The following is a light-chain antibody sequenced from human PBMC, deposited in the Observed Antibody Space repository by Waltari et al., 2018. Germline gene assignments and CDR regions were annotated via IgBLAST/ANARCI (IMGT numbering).Light chain of an antibody. V-gene: IGLV1-44*01. J-gene: IGLJ2*01. CDR3: AAWDDSLSGVV. Sequence: QSVLTQPPSASGTPGQRVTISCSGSSSNIGSNTVIWYQQLPGTAPKLLIYSNNQRPSGVPDRRAGSKAGTSAALAISGLQSEDEADYYCAAWDDSLSGVVFGGGTKLTVL. CDR1: SSNIGSNT. CDR2: SNN.